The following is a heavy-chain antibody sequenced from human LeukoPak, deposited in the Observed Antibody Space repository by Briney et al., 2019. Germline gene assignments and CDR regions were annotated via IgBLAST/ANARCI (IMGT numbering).Heavy chain of an antibody. CDR3: AKDTVAVAALFDP. CDR1: GGSLSGYS. V-gene: IGHV3-23*01. D-gene: IGHD6-19*01. CDR2: ISGSGSST. J-gene: IGHJ5*02. Sequence: ETLSLTCAVYGGSLSGYSWSWIRQPPGKGLEWLSSISGSGSSTYYADSVKGRFTISRDNSKNTLYLQMNSLRAEDTAVYYCAKDTVAVAALFDPWGQGTLVTVSS.